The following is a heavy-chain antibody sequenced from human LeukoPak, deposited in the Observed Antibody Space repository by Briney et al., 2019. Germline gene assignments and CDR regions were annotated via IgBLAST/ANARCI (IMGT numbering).Heavy chain of an antibody. CDR2: ISAYNGNT. CDR1: GYTFTSYG. D-gene: IGHD3-10*01. Sequence: GASVKVSCKASGYTFTSYGISWVRQAPGQGLEWMGWISAYNGNTNYAQKLQGRVTMTTDTSTSTAYMELRRLRSDDTAVYYWALNTYGAGSYSNDYWGQGTLVTVSS. J-gene: IGHJ4*02. V-gene: IGHV1-18*01. CDR3: ALNTYGAGSYSNDY.